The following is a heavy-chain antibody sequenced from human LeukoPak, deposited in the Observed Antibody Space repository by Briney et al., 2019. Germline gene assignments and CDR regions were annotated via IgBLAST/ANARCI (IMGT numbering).Heavy chain of an antibody. J-gene: IGHJ4*02. CDR2: IIAVFGTA. D-gene: IGHD4-11*01. CDR3: ARTVRGRGYSNYVGY. V-gene: IGHV1-69*01. Sequence: SVKVSCKASGGTFSSYAISWVRQAPGQGLEWMGGIIAVFGTANYAQKFQGRVTITADESTSTAYMELSSLRSEDTAVYYCARTVRGRGYSNYVGYWGQGTLVTVSS. CDR1: GGTFSSYA.